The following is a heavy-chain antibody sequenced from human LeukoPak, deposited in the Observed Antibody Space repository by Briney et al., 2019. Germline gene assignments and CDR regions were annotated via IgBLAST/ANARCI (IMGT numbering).Heavy chain of an antibody. CDR2: TYYRSKWYN. J-gene: IGHJ3*02. CDR1: GDSVSSNSAA. CDR3: AREQVGSGWPANAFDI. V-gene: IGHV6-1*01. Sequence: SQTLSLTCAISGDSVSSNSAAWNWIRQSPSRGLEWLGRTYYRSKWYNDYAVSVKSRMTINPDTSKNQFSLQLNSVTPEDTAVYYCAREQVGSGWPANAFDIWGQGTMVTVSS. D-gene: IGHD6-19*01.